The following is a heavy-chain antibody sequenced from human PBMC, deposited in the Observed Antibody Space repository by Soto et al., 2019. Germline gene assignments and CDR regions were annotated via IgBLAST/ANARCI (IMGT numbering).Heavy chain of an antibody. CDR2: IYHSGST. V-gene: IGHV4-4*02. Sequence: QVQLQESGPGLVKPSGTLSLTCAVSSGSISSSNWWSWVRQPPGKGLEWIGEIYHSGSTNYNPSLKSRVTISVDTSKNQFSLTLSSVSAADTAVYYCARVVRGGTIFWFDPWGQGTLVTVSS. CDR3: ARVVRGGTIFWFDP. J-gene: IGHJ5*02. CDR1: SGSISSSNW. D-gene: IGHD3-3*01.